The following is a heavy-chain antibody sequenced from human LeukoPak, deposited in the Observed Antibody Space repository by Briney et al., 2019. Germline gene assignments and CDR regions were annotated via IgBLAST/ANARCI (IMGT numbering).Heavy chain of an antibody. CDR2: IYYSGST. V-gene: IGHV4-59*05. CDR3: ASLAVAGLSEGY. CDR1: GGSFSGYY. J-gene: IGHJ4*02. D-gene: IGHD6-19*01. Sequence: SETLSLTCAVYGGSFSGYYWAWIRQPPGKGLEWIASIYYSGSTYYNPSLKSRVTISVDTSRNQFSLKLSSVTAADTAVYYCASLAVAGLSEGYWGQGTLVIVSS.